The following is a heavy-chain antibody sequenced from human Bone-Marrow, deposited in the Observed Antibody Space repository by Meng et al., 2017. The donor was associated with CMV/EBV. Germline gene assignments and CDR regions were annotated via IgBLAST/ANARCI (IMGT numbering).Heavy chain of an antibody. CDR1: RHTVLGFY. CDR2: LDPNSGGT. Sequence: KAARHTVLGFYLHWVRQDPGQGLEWMGWLDPNSGGTYYAQKFQCRDTMTRDTSISTAYIELSRLRSDDPAVYYCARDEGIAAAGVFDPWGQGTLVPVSS. V-gene: IGHV1-2*02. CDR3: ARDEGIAAAGVFDP. D-gene: IGHD6-13*01. J-gene: IGHJ5*02.